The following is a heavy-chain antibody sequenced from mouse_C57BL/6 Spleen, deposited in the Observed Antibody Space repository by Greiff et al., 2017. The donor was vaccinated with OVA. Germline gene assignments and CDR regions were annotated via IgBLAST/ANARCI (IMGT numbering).Heavy chain of an antibody. CDR3: ARRGYYGSSPNWYFDV. CDR1: GYTFTDYN. CDR2: INPNNGGT. Sequence: VQLQQSGPELVKPGASVKIPCKASGYTFTDYNMDWVKQSHGKSLEWIGDINPNNGGTIYNQKFKGKATLTVDKSYSTAYMELRSLTSDDTAVYYCARRGYYGSSPNWYFDVWGTGTTVTVSS. V-gene: IGHV1-18*01. J-gene: IGHJ1*03. D-gene: IGHD1-1*01.